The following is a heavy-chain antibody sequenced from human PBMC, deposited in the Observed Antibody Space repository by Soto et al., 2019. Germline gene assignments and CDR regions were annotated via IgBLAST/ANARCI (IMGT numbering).Heavy chain of an antibody. D-gene: IGHD3-22*01. CDR3: ARGRSITMIVVVSLDY. Sequence: ASVKVPCKASGYTFTSYYMHWVRQAPGQGLEWMGIINPSGGSTSYPQKFQGRVTMTRDTSTSTVYMELSSLRSEDTAVYYCARGRSITMIVVVSLDYWGQGTLVTVSS. CDR2: INPSGGST. J-gene: IGHJ4*02. V-gene: IGHV1-46*01. CDR1: GYTFTSYY.